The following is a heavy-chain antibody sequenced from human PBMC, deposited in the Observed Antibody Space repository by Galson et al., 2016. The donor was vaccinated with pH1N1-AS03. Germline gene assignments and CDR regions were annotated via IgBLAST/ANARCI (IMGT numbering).Heavy chain of an antibody. V-gene: IGHV3-15*01. J-gene: IGHJ3*02. CDR1: GFTFSDVR. Sequence: SLRLSCAASGFTFSDVRMSWVRQAPGKGLEWVGRIKSKTDGGTTDYAAPVKGRFTISRDDSKNTLYLQMNTLKSEDTAVYYCRVVAENDAFDMWGQGTMVTVSS. CDR3: RVVAENDAFDM. CDR2: IKSKTDGGTT. D-gene: IGHD2-15*01.